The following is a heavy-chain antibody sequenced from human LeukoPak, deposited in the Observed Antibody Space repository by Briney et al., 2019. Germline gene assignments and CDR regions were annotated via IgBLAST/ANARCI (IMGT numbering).Heavy chain of an antibody. CDR1: GGSFSGYY. J-gene: IGHJ4*02. D-gene: IGHD5-24*01. CDR2: INHSGST. Sequence: PSETLSLTCAVYGGSFSGYYWSWIRQPPGKGLEWIGEINHSGSTNYNPSLKSRVTISVDTSKNQFSLKLSSVTAADTAVYYCARGWLEQLFDSWGQGTLVTVSS. CDR3: ARGWLEQLFDS. V-gene: IGHV4-34*01.